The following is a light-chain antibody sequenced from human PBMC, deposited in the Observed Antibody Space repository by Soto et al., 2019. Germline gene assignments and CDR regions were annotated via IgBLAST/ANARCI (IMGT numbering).Light chain of an antibody. J-gene: IGKJ1*01. CDR2: AAS. V-gene: IGKV1-8*01. CDR3: QQSYNTPRT. Sequence: IRMTQSPSSLSASTGDRVTITCRASQYITSYLAWYQQKPGKAPKLLIYAASTLQSGVPSRFSGSGSGTDFTLTISSLQPEDFATYYCQQSYNTPRTFGQGTKVDNK. CDR1: QYITSY.